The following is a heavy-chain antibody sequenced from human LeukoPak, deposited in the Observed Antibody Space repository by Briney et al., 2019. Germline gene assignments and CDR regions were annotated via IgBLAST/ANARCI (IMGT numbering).Heavy chain of an antibody. J-gene: IGHJ4*02. Sequence: SETLSLTCTVSGGSISSGDYYWSWIRQPPGKGLEWIGYIYYSGCTYYNPSLKSRVTISVDTSKNQFSLKLSSVTAADTAVYYCARDLYSSGLNSFDYWGQGTLVTVSS. V-gene: IGHV4-30-4*08. CDR1: GGSISSGDYY. D-gene: IGHD6-19*01. CDR2: IYYSGCT. CDR3: ARDLYSSGLNSFDY.